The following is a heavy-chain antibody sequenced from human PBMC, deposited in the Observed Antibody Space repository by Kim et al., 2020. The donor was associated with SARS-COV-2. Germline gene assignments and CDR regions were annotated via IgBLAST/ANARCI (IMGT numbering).Heavy chain of an antibody. D-gene: IGHD1-7*01. J-gene: IGHJ5*02. Sequence: SVKVSCKASGGTFSSYAISWVRQAPGQGLEWMGRIIPILGIANYAQKFQGRVTITADKSTSTAYMELSSLRSEDTAVYYCARGPLAGTTLARYNWFDPWGQGTLLTVSS. CDR3: ARGPLAGTTLARYNWFDP. CDR2: IIPILGIA. CDR1: GGTFSSYA. V-gene: IGHV1-69*04.